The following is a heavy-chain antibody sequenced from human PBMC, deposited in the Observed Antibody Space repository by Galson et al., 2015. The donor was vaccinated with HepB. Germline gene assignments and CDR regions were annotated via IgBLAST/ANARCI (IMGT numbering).Heavy chain of an antibody. J-gene: IGHJ3*02. D-gene: IGHD3-10*02. CDR3: ARWPSLYGRHAFDI. CDR1: GFTVSNNY. Sequence: SLRLSCAASGFTVSNNYMSWVRQAPGKGLEWVSVFYSGGSTYYADSVKGRLTISRHNSKNTVYIQMNSLRAEETAVYYCARWPSLYGRHAFDIWGQGTMVTLSS. V-gene: IGHV3-53*04. CDR2: FYSGGST.